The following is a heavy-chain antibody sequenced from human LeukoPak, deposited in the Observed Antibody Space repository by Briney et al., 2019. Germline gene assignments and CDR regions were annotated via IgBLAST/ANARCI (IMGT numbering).Heavy chain of an antibody. CDR1: GFTFSSYA. CDR3: XXXYSSGWYGDFDY. Sequence: GGSLRLSCAASGFTFSSYAMHWVRQAPGKGLEWVAVISYDGRDKYYADSVKGRFTISRDNSKNTLYLQMNSLRAEDTAVYSCXXXYSSGWYGDFDYWGQGTLVTVSS. CDR2: ISYDGRDK. D-gene: IGHD6-19*01. J-gene: IGHJ4*02. V-gene: IGHV3-30*04.